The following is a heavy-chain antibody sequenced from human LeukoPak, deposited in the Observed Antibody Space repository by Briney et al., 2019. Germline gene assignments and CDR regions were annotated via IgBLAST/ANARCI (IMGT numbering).Heavy chain of an antibody. V-gene: IGHV4-39*01. Sequence: SETLSLTCTVPGGSISSSSYYWGWIRQPPGKGLEWIGSIYYSGSTYYNPSLKSRVTISVDTSKNQFSLKRSSVTAADTAVYYCARQSIGYSYGLNKGLDYWGQGTLVTVSS. J-gene: IGHJ4*02. CDR2: IYYSGST. D-gene: IGHD5-18*01. CDR3: ARQSIGYSYGLNKGLDY. CDR1: GGSISSSSYY.